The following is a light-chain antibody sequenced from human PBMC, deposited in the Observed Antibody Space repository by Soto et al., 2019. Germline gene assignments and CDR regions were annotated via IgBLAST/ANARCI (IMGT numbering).Light chain of an antibody. CDR3: QSYDSSLSGFYV. V-gene: IGLV1-40*01. Sequence: QSVLTQPPSLSGAPGQRVTISCTGGRSNIGAAYGVHWYQHLPGTAPKLLIYDDSNRPSGVPDRFSGSKSGTSASLDITGLQAEDEADYYCQSYDSSLSGFYVFGTGTKVTVL. CDR1: RSNIGAAYG. CDR2: DDS. J-gene: IGLJ1*01.